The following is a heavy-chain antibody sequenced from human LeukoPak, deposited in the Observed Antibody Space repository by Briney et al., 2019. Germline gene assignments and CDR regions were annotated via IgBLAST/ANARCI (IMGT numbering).Heavy chain of an antibody. CDR1: GYTFTIYD. CDR3: ARAGSGTNYYYGMDV. D-gene: IGHD2-15*01. J-gene: IGHJ6*02. Sequence: ASVKVSCKASGYTFTIYDINWVRQATGQGLEWMGRINPNSGGTNYAQKFQGRVTMTRDTSISTAYMELSRLRSDDTAVYYCARAGSGTNYYYGMDVWGQGTTVTVSS. V-gene: IGHV1-2*06. CDR2: INPNSGGT.